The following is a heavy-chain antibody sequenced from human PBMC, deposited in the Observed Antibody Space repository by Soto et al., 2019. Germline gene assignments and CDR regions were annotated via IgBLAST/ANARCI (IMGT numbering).Heavy chain of an antibody. Sequence: QVQLVESGGGVVQPGRSLRLSCAASGFTFSSYGMHWVRQAPGKGLEWVAVISYDGSNKYYADSVKGRFTISRDNSKNTLYLQMNSLRAEDTAVYYRAKEGARDEIFGVVIMGDYYFDYWGQGTLVTVSS. D-gene: IGHD3-3*01. CDR2: ISYDGSNK. CDR1: GFTFSSYG. CDR3: AKEGARDEIFGVVIMGDYYFDY. J-gene: IGHJ4*02. V-gene: IGHV3-30*18.